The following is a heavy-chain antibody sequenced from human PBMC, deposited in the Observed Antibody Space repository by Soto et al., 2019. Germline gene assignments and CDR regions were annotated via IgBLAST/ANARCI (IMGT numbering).Heavy chain of an antibody. CDR2: ISYDGSNK. Sequence: GGSLRLSCAASGFTFSSYAMHWVRQAPGKGLEWVAVISYDGSNKYYADSVKGRFTISRDNSKNTLYLQMNSLRAEDTAVYYCARDRSAVPAPKGYFDYWGQGTLVTVSS. CDR3: ARDRSAVPAPKGYFDY. CDR1: GFTFSSYA. J-gene: IGHJ4*02. V-gene: IGHV3-30-3*01. D-gene: IGHD2-2*01.